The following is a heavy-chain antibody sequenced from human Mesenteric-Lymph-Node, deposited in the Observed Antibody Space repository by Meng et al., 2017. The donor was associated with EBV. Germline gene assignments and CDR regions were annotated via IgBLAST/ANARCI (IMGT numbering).Heavy chain of an antibody. V-gene: IGHV4-39*07. J-gene: IGHJ4*02. Sequence: RDTCPGLCMLSGTLSRPRTVSGASICSSSYYWGWIRQPPGKGLEWIGNIYYSGSTYYNPSLKSRVTISLDTSKNQFSLKLSSVTAADTAVYYCARDLWGADYWGQGTLVTVSS. CDR3: ARDLWGADY. D-gene: IGHD7-27*01. CDR2: IYYSGST. CDR1: GASICSSSYY.